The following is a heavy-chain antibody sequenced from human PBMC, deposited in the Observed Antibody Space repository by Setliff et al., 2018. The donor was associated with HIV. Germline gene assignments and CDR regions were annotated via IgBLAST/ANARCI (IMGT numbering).Heavy chain of an antibody. CDR2: VRFDGNDK. V-gene: IGHV3-30*02. D-gene: IGHD3-9*01. J-gene: IGHJ4*02. CDR1: GIIFSNYG. CDR3: ASGGYDIFTGLGH. Sequence: GGSLRLSCAASGIIFSNYGMHWVRQAPGKGLEWVAYVRFDGNDKYYRDSVKGRFTISRDNHKKTLSLQMNSLRGDDTAVYFCASGGYDIFTGLGHWGQGTLVTVSS.